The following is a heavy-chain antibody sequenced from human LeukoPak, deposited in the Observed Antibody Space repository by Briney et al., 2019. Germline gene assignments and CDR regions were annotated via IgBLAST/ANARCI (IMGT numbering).Heavy chain of an antibody. CDR3: ATETIGRHYDY. D-gene: IGHD1-14*01. CDR2: IGPTGTDR. J-gene: IGHJ4*02. Sequence: GGSLRLSCAASGFTFSSCGFNWVRQAPEKGLEWVSSIGPTGTDRYYADSVRGRFTISRDNAKNSMYLQMDSLRDEDTAVYYCATETIGRHYDYWGQGTLLTVSS. CDR1: GFTFSSCG. V-gene: IGHV3-21*01.